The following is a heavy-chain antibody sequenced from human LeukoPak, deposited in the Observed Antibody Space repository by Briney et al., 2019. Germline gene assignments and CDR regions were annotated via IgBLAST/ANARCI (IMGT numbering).Heavy chain of an antibody. CDR3: VKDFGRIRGTPDS. CDR1: GFVFTIYT. V-gene: IGHV3-64D*06. J-gene: IGHJ4*02. CDR2: ISGSGNAFSI. D-gene: IGHD1-26*01. Sequence: GGSLRLSCSASGFVFTIYTMYWVRQAPGKGPEYVSTISGSGNAFSIYYADSVKGRFTISRDDSKSILYLQMNGLRSEDTAVYYCVKDFGRIRGTPDSWGQGTLVTVSS.